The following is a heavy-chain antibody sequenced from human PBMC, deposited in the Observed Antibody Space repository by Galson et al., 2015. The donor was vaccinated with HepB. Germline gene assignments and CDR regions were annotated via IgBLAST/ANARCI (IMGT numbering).Heavy chain of an antibody. V-gene: IGHV1-3*01. CDR3: ARGVYNSYYFDY. CDR1: GYTFTSYA. J-gene: IGHJ4*02. CDR2: INAGNGNT. D-gene: IGHD1-1*01. Sequence: SVKVSCKASGYTFTSYAMQWVRQAPGQRLEWMGWINAGNGNTKYSQKFQGRVTITRDTSASTAYMELNSLRSEDTAVYYCARGVYNSYYFDYWGQGTLVTVSS.